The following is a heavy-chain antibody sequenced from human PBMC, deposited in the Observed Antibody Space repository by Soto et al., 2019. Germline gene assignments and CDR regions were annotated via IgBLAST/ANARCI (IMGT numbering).Heavy chain of an antibody. J-gene: IGHJ2*01. CDR3: ARPLWRHVYNWGYFDL. D-gene: IGHD1-1*01. V-gene: IGHV3-30-3*01. CDR2: ISYDGSNK. CDR1: GFTFSSYA. Sequence: QVQLVESGGGVVQPGRSLRLSCAASGFTFSSYAMHWVRQAPGKGLEWVAVISYDGSNKYYADSVKGRFTISRDNSKNTVYLQMNSLRAEDTAVYYCARPLWRHVYNWGYFDLWGRGTLVTVSS.